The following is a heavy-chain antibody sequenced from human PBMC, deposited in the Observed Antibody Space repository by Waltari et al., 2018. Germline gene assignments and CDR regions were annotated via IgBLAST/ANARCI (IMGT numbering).Heavy chain of an antibody. V-gene: IGHV4-39*01. J-gene: IGHJ5*02. CDR1: GGSISSSSYY. D-gene: IGHD6-19*01. Sequence: QLQLQESGPGLVKPSETLSLTCTVSGGSISSSSYYWGWIRQPPGKGLEWIGGIHYSGSTYYTPSLKSRVTISVDTSKNQFSLKLSSVTAADTAVYYCARRPGIAVAPVGWFDPWGQGTLVTVSS. CDR3: ARRPGIAVAPVGWFDP. CDR2: IHYSGST.